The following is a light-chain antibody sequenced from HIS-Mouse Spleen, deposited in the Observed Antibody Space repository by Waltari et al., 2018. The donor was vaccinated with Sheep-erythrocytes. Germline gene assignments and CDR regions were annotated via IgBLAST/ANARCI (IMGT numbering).Light chain of an antibody. CDR3: CSYAGSYTVV. V-gene: IGLV2-11*01. J-gene: IGLJ2*01. CDR1: SSDVGGYNY. CDR2: DVS. Sequence: QSALTQPRSVSGSPGQSVTISCTGTSSDVGGYNYVSWYQQHPGKAPKLMIYDVSKRPSWFPDRFSGSKSGNTASLTISGLQAEDEADYYCCSYAGSYTVVFGGGTKLTVL.